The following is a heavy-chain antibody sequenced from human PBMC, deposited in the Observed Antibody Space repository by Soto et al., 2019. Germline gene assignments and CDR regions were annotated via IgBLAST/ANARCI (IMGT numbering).Heavy chain of an antibody. CDR3: ARDRPVRAAMWGGSYYGMYV. Sequence: QVKRQESGPGLVKPSQTLSLTCTVSGGSISSGGYYWIWIRQPPGTGLARIGYIYYSGSTYYNPSLKRPGTISVDTSKNQFSLKLSSVTAADTAVYYCARDRPVRAAMWGGSYYGMYVWGQGTTVNVS. J-gene: IGHJ6*02. CDR2: IYYSGST. CDR1: GGSISSGGYY. V-gene: IGHV4-31*01. D-gene: IGHD2-2*01.